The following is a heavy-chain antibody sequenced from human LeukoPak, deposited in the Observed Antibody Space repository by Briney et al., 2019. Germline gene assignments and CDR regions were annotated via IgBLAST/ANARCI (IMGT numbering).Heavy chain of an antibody. CDR1: GGSINSSNYY. D-gene: IGHD5-12*01. CDR2: IYYSGSS. V-gene: IGHV4-39*07. CDR3: ARGSSSGTSGHDAFDI. J-gene: IGHJ3*02. Sequence: SETLSLTCTVSGGSINSSNYYWGWIRQPPGKGLEWIESIYYSGSSYYNPSLNSRVTISVDTSKKQFSLKLTSVTAADTAVYHCARGSSSGTSGHDAFDIWGQGTMVTVSS.